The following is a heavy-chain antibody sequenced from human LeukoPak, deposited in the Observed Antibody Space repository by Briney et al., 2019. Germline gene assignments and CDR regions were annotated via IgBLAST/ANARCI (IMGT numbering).Heavy chain of an antibody. J-gene: IGHJ5*02. CDR3: ARLGCSGGSCYSRGDWFDP. CDR1: GGSISSSSYY. Sequence: SETLSLTCTVSGGSISSSSYYWGWLRQPPGKGLEWIGSIYYSGSTYYNLSLKSRVTISVDTSKNQFSLKLSSVTAADTAVYYCARLGCSGGSCYSRGDWFDPWGQGTLVTVS. CDR2: IYYSGST. D-gene: IGHD2-15*01. V-gene: IGHV4-39*01.